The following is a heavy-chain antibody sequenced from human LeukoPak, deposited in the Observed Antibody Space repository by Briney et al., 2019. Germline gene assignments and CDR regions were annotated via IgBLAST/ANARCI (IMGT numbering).Heavy chain of an antibody. D-gene: IGHD3-22*01. CDR3: ARVDYYDSSGSFDY. CDR2: ISGSGGST. J-gene: IGHJ4*02. Sequence: GGSLRLSCAASGFTFRSYAMSWVRQAPGKGLEWVSAISGSGGSTYYADSVKGRFTMSRDNSKNTLYLQMNSLRAEDTAVYYCARVDYYDSSGSFDYWGQGTLVTVSS. CDR1: GFTFRSYA. V-gene: IGHV3-23*01.